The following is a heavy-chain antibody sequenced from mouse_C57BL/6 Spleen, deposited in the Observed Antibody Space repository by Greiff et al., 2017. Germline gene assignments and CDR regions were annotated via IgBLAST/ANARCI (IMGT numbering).Heavy chain of an antibody. CDR3: AGRGDPVFDV. CDR1: GFTFSSYA. V-gene: IGHV5-4*01. J-gene: IGHJ1*03. D-gene: IGHD3-3*01. Sequence: EVHLVESGGGLVKPGGSLKLSCAASGFTFSSYAMSWVRQTPEKRLEWVATISDGGSYTYYPDNVKGRFTISRDNAKNNLYLQMSHLKSEDTAVYYCAGRGDPVFDVWGTGTTVTVSS. CDR2: ISDGGSYT.